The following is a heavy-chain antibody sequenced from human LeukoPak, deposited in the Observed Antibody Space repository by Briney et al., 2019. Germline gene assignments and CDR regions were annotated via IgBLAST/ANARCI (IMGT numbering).Heavy chain of an antibody. J-gene: IGHJ4*02. D-gene: IGHD3-22*01. Sequence: GGSLRLSCAASGFTFSSYSMNWVRQAPGKGLEWVSSISSSSYIYYADSVKGRFTISRDNAKNSLYLQMNSLRAEDTAVYYCARAPPYYYDSSGYQYYFDYWGQGTLVTVSS. CDR1: GFTFSSYS. V-gene: IGHV3-21*01. CDR2: ISSSSYI. CDR3: ARAPPYYYDSSGYQYYFDY.